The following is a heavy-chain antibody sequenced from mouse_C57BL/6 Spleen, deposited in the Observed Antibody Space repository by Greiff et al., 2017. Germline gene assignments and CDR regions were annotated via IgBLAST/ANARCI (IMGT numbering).Heavy chain of an antibody. J-gene: IGHJ1*03. CDR1: GYTFTSYW. Sequence: QVQLKQPGAELVRPGSSVKLSCKASGYTFTSYWMHWVKQSPIQGLEWIGIIDPSDSATHYTHKFTDKATLTVDNSSSTAYMQLSSLTSEDSAVYYCARAYYSNYDWYCDVWGTGTTVTVAS. CDR2: IDPSDSAT. CDR3: ARAYYSNYDWYCDV. D-gene: IGHD2-5*01. V-gene: IGHV1-52*01.